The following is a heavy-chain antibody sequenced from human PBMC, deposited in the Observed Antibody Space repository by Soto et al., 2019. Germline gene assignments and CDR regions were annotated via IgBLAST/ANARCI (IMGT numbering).Heavy chain of an antibody. CDR2: ISYDGSNK. V-gene: IGHV3-30-3*01. D-gene: IGHD2-2*01. CDR1: GFTFSSYA. J-gene: IGHJ6*02. CDR3: ARERVVVVPAAIPLSYYYGMDV. Sequence: GGSLRLSCAASGFTFSSYAMHWVRQAPGKGLEWVAVISYDGSNKYYADSVKGRFTISRDNSKNTLYLQMNSLRAEDTAVYYCARERVVVVPAAIPLSYYYGMDVWGQGTTVTVSS.